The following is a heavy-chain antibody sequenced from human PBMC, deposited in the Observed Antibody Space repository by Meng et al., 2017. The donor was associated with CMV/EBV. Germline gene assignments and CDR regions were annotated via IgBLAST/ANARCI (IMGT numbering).Heavy chain of an antibody. CDR2: ISGSGGST. CDR1: GFTFSSYA. J-gene: IGHJ4*02. D-gene: IGHD3-3*01. Sequence: GGSLRLSCAASGFTFSSYAMSWVRQAPGKGLEWVSAISGSGGSTYYADSVKGRFTISRDNSKNTLYLQMNSLRAEDTAVYYCAKGGSGGDRRYDFWSGYYYWGQGTLVTVSS. V-gene: IGHV3-23*01. CDR3: AKGGSGGDRRYDFWSGYYY.